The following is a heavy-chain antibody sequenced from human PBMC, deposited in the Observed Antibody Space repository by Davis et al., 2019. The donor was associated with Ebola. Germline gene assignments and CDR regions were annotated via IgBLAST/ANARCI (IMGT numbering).Heavy chain of an antibody. CDR3: ARDMRSSGWSRGRAFDI. D-gene: IGHD6-19*01. V-gene: IGHV4-61*08. CDR2: IYYSGRT. J-gene: IGHJ3*02. Sequence: PSETLSLTCTVSGGSISSGDYYWSWIRQPPGKGLEWIGYIYYSGRTYYNPSLKSRVTMSVATSKNQFSLKLSSVTAADTAVYYCARDMRSSGWSRGRAFDIWGQGTMVTVSS. CDR1: GGSISSGDYY.